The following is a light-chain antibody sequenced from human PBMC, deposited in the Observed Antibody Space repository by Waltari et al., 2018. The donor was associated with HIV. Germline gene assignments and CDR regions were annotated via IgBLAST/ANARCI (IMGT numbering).Light chain of an antibody. V-gene: IGLV2-14*01. CDR3: SSYTSSSTPVV. CDR2: EVS. CDR1: SSDVGAYNY. Sequence: QSALTQPASVSGSPGPSIPISCPVTSSDVGAYNYLSLYQQPPGKTPKLMIYEVSNRPSGVSNRFSGSKSGNTASLTISGLQAEDEADYYCSSYTSSSTPVVFGGGTKLTVL. J-gene: IGLJ2*01.